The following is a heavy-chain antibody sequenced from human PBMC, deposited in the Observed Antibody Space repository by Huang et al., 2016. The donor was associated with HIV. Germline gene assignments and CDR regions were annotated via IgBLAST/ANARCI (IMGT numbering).Heavy chain of an antibody. V-gene: IGHV3-7*01. CDR2: IKQDETEK. J-gene: IGHJ6*02. Sequence: VESGGRSVQPGGSISLSCVGSTFTFGAYWMSWVHQPPGKGLEWVANIKQDETEKYYVDSVKGRFNISRDNAKKVLFLEMDALRVEDTAIYFCATKTAGMDIWGQGTTVIVSS. CDR1: TFTFGAYW. CDR3: ATKTAGMDI.